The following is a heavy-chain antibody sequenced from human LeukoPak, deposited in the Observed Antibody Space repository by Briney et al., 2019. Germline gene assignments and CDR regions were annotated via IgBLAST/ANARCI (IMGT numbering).Heavy chain of an antibody. V-gene: IGHV1-46*02. J-gene: IGHJ4*02. D-gene: IGHD3-22*01. Sequence: GASVTVSCTSSGYTFNSSYMRWVRQATGQGPEWMGIINPSDDSTRYAQKFQGRVTMTKDTSTNTVYVHLSSLSSDDTAVYYWARAYYESSAYRHAVYFDYWGQGPWSPSPQ. CDR1: GYTFNSSY. CDR2: INPSDDST. CDR3: ARAYYESSAYRHAVYFDY.